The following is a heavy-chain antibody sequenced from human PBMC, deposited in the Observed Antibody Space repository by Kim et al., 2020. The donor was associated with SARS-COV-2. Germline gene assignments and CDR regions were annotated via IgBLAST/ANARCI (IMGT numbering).Heavy chain of an antibody. D-gene: IGHD2-15*01. V-gene: IGHV4-39*01. J-gene: IGHJ5*02. CDR2: IYYSGST. CDR3: ARPNCSGGSCLRRGWFDP. CDR1: GGSISSSSYY. Sequence: SETLSLTCTVSGGSISSSSYYWGWIRQPPGKGLEWIGSIYYSGSTYYNPSLKSRVTISVDTSKNQFSLKLSSVTAADTAVYYCARPNCSGGSCLRRGWFDPWGQGTLVTVSS.